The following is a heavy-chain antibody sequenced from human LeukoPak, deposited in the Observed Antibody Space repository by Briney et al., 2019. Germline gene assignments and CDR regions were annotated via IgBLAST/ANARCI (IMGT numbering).Heavy chain of an antibody. D-gene: IGHD2-2*01. CDR1: GFTFNRNA. CDR2: IGGSGDKT. J-gene: IGHJ5*02. Sequence: GGSLRLSCAASGFTFNRNAISWVRQAPGKGLEWVSTIGGSGDKTFYADSVKGRFTISRDNSKNTLYLQMNSLRAEDTAVYYCAKAIVPAAPGLWFDPWGQGTLVTVSS. CDR3: AKAIVPAAPGLWFDP. V-gene: IGHV3-23*01.